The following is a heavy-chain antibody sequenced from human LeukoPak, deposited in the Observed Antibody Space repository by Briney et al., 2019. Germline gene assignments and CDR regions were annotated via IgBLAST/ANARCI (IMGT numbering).Heavy chain of an antibody. V-gene: IGHV3-9*01. CDR3: AKDLGAGEPSYYGMDV. CDR1: GFTFDDYA. J-gene: IGHJ6*02. CDR2: ISWNSDSA. D-gene: IGHD1-14*01. Sequence: PGRSLRLSCAASGFTFDDYAVHWVRQAPGKGLEWVSGISWNSDSAGYVDSVKGRFTISRDNAKNSLYLQMNSLRTEDTALYYCAKDLGAGEPSYYGMDVWGQGTTVTVS.